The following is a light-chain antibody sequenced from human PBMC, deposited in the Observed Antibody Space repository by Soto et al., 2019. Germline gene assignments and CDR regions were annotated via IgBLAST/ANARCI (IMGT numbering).Light chain of an antibody. J-gene: IGKJ5*01. CDR3: QQYNTWTIK. CDR1: QSVSDK. Sequence: THALTTLYASPIDILTPSFRASQSVSDKLAWYQQKPGQGPRLLVYRASTRTLGIPARFSGSESGTEFTLTISSLQSEDFAIYYCQQYNTWTIKFGQGTRLEI. CDR2: RAS. V-gene: IGKV3-15*01.